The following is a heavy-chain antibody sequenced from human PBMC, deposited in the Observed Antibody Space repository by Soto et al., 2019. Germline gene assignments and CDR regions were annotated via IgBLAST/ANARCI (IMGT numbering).Heavy chain of an antibody. CDR3: ASGYSYGHHFDY. V-gene: IGHV4-61*01. CDR1: GGSVSSGSYY. Sequence: PSETLSLTCTFSGGSVSSGSYYWSWIRQPPGKGLEWIGYIYYSGSTNDNPSLKSRVTISVDTSKNQFSLKLSSVTAADTAVYYCASGYSYGHHFDYWGQGTLVTVSS. J-gene: IGHJ4*02. D-gene: IGHD5-18*01. CDR2: IYYSGST.